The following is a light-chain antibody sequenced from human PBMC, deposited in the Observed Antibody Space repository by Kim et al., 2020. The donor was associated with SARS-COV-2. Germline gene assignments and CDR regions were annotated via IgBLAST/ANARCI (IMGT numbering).Light chain of an antibody. CDR2: DVN. Sequence: QSVLTQPASVSGSPGQSITISCTGTRNDIGDYKYVSWYQQYPGKAPKFIIYDVNNRPSGVSNRFSGSKSGNTASLTISDLQPEDEADYYCSSYTTNKNHVLFGGGTKVTVL. V-gene: IGLV2-14*03. CDR1: RNDIGDYKY. J-gene: IGLJ2*01. CDR3: SSYTTNKNHVL.